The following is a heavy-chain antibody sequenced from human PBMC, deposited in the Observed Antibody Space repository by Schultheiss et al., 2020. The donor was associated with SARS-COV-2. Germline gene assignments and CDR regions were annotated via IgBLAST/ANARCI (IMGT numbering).Heavy chain of an antibody. CDR1: GFTFSTYS. Sequence: GGSLRLSCAASGFTFSTYSMNWVRQAPGKGLEWVSSISGSSSYIYYADSVKGRFTISRDNAKNSLYLQMNSLRAEDTAVYYCARGGYNYHFDYWGQGTLVTVSS. V-gene: IGHV3-21*01. CDR3: ARGGYNYHFDY. CDR2: ISGSSSYI. J-gene: IGHJ4*02. D-gene: IGHD5-24*01.